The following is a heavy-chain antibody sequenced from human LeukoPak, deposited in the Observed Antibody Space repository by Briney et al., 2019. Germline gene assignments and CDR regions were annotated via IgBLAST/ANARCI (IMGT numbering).Heavy chain of an antibody. D-gene: IGHD6-19*01. CDR3: ARVSAVAGNDY. CDR2: ISSNGGST. J-gene: IGHJ4*02. V-gene: IGHV3-64*01. Sequence: GGSLRLSCAASGFTFSSHAMHWVRQAPGKGLEYVSGISSNGGSTYYANSVKGRFTISRDNSKNTLYLQMGSLRAEEMAVYYCARVSAVAGNDYWGQGTLVTVSS. CDR1: GFTFSSHA.